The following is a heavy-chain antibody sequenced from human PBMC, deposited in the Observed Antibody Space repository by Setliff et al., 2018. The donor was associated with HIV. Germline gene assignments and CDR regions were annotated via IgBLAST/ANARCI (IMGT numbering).Heavy chain of an antibody. CDR3: ATLAWLEDYFDY. Sequence: ASVKVSCKVSGYTLTELSMHWVRQAPGKGLEWMGGFDPEDGETIYAQKFQGRVTMTEDTSTDTAYMDLSSLRSEDTAVYYCATLAWLEDYFDYWGQGTPVTVS. V-gene: IGHV1-24*01. D-gene: IGHD3-9*01. J-gene: IGHJ4*02. CDR1: GYTLTELS. CDR2: FDPEDGET.